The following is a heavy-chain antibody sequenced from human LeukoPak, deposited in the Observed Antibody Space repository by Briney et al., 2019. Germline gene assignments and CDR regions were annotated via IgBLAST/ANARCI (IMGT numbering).Heavy chain of an antibody. CDR2: VGGSGVKT. CDR3: AKRGDCSGTCTYDY. V-gene: IGHV3-23*01. J-gene: IGHJ4*02. CDR1: GFTFSNYA. Sequence: TGGSLRLPCAASGFTFSNYAIHWVRQAPVKGLEWVSIVGGSGVKTYYADSVKGRFTISRDNSKNTVYLQMNSLRAEDTAVYYCAKRGDCSGTCTYDYWGQGTLVTVSS. D-gene: IGHD2-2*01.